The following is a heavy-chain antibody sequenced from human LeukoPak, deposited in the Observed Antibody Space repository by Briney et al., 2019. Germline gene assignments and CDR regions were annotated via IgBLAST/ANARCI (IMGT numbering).Heavy chain of an antibody. V-gene: IGHV4-39*01. J-gene: IGHJ4*02. CDR2: IYYSGST. CDR1: GGSISSSSYY. D-gene: IGHD2/OR15-2a*01. CDR3: ARGDTYY. Sequence: PSETLSLTCTVSGGSISSSSYYWGWIRQPPGKGLEWIGSIYYSGSTYYNPSLKSRVTISVDTSKNQFSLKLSSVTAADTAVYYCARGDTYYWGQGTLVTVSS.